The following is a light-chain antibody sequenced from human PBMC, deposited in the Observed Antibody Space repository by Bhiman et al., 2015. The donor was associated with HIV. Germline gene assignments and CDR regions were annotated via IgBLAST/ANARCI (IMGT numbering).Light chain of an antibody. CDR3: GAWDSSLSAVV. V-gene: IGLV1-51*01. CDR1: ASNIGKNF. CDR2: DND. J-gene: IGLJ2*01. Sequence: QSVLTQSPSVSAAPGQRVTISCSGNASNIGKNFVSWYQQFPGTAPKLLIYDNDKRPSGIPDRFSGSKSDTSASLGITGLQTGDEAHYYCGAWDSSLSAVVFGGGTKLTVL.